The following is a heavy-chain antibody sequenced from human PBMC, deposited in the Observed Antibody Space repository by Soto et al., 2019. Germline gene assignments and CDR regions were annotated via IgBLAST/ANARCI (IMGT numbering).Heavy chain of an antibody. CDR1: GFTFTSSS. J-gene: IGHJ4*02. D-gene: IGHD3-22*01. CDR2: ITVGTGNT. CDR3: AAGDSSGYYGG. V-gene: IGHV1-58*01. Sequence: ASVKVSCKASGFTFTSSSVQWVRQARGQRLEWIGWITVGTGNTNYAQKVQERVTITRDMSTSTAYMELSNLRSEDTAVYYCAAGDSSGYYGGWGQGTQVTVS.